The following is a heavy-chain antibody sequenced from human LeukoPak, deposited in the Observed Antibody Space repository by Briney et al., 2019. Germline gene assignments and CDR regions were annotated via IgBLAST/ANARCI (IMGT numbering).Heavy chain of an antibody. CDR3: ARRPGSPDY. J-gene: IGHJ4*02. CDR1: GFTFSTYW. V-gene: IGHV3-7*01. Sequence: GGSLRLSCASSGFTFSTYWMTWVRQAPGKGLEWVANIKQDGSETYYVDSVKGRFTISRDNAKNSLYLQMNGLRAEDTAVYYCARRPGSPDYWGQGTLVTVSS. D-gene: IGHD3-10*01. CDR2: IKQDGSET.